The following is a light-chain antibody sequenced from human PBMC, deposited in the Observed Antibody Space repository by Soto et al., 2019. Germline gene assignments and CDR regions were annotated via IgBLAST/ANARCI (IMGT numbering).Light chain of an antibody. CDR3: QPYNNWPRT. CDR2: GAS. J-gene: IGKJ1*01. V-gene: IGKV3-15*01. Sequence: ETVLTQSPATLSVSPGERATLSCRSSQSVSSNLAWYQQKPGQAPRLLIYGASTRATGIPARFSGRGSGTEFTLTISSLQSEDFAVDYCQPYNNWPRTFGQGTKVDIK. CDR1: QSVSSN.